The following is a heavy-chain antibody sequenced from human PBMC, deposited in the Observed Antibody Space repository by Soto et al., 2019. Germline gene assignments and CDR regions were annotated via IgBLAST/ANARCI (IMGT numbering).Heavy chain of an antibody. Sequence: EVQLLESGGDLVQPGGSLRLSCAASGFTFSSYAMSWVRQAPGKGLEWVSSITGSGGTTFYADSVKGRLTISRDKSKNTLYVQMDILRAEDTAVYYCAKDLSPNMGCMDVWGPGPTVTVSS. J-gene: IGHJ6*02. CDR3: AKDLSPNMGCMDV. CDR2: ITGSGGTT. CDR1: GFTFSSYA. D-gene: IGHD3-10*01. V-gene: IGHV3-23*01.